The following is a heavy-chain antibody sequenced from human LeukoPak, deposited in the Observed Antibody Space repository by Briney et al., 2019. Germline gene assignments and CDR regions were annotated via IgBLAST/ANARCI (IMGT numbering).Heavy chain of an antibody. CDR3: ARGTGPGIAAAGTGFWFHY. D-gene: IGHD6-13*01. Sequence: SETLSLTCSVPGDSITYFYWSWIRQPPGKGLEWIGEINHSGSTNYNPSLKSRVTISVDTSKNQFSLKLSSVTAADTAVYYCARGTGPGIAAAGTGFWFHYWGQGTLVTVSS. CDR2: INHSGST. J-gene: IGHJ4*02. V-gene: IGHV4-34*01. CDR1: GDSITYFY.